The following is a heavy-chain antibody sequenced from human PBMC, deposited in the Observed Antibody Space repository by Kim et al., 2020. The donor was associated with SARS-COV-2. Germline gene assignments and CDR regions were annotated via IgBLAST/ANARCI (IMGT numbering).Heavy chain of an antibody. CDR2: KT. CDR3: TTDPIAARDY. J-gene: IGHJ4*02. V-gene: IGHV3-15*01. D-gene: IGHD6-6*01. Sequence: KTDYAAPVKGRFTISRDDSKNTLYLQMNSLKTEDTAVYYCTTDPIAARDYWGQGTLVTVSS.